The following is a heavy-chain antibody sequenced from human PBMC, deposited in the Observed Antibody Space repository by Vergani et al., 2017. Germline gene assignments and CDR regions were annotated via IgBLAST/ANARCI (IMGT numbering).Heavy chain of an antibody. CDR3: ARHSTGEWLVRWGWIDP. J-gene: IGHJ5*02. CDR2: IYYSGST. CDR1: GASIRSSNYY. Sequence: QLQLQESGPGLVKPSATLSLTCSVSGASIRSSNYYWGWIRQPPGKVLEWIASIYYSGSTYYNPSLKSRVTISVDTSKNQFSLKLSSVTAADTAVYFCARHSTGEWLVRWGWIDPWGQGSLVTVSS. D-gene: IGHD6-19*01. V-gene: IGHV4-39*01.